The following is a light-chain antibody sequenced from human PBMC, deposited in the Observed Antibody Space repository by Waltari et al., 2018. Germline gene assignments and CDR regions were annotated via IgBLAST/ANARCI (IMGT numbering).Light chain of an antibody. CDR2: DAS. Sequence: DIQMTQSPSSLSASVGDRVTITCQASQDISNYLNWYQQKPGTAPKLLIYDASNLDSGVPSRFSGSGSGTDFAVTISSLQPEDIATYYCQQYDNLPWTFGQGTKVESK. V-gene: IGKV1-33*01. CDR3: QQYDNLPWT. CDR1: QDISNY. J-gene: IGKJ1*01.